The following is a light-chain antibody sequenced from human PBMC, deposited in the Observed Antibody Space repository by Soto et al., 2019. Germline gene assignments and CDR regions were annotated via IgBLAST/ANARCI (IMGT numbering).Light chain of an antibody. CDR1: ESIRIH. CDR3: QQTFGKPLVT. CDR2: AAS. J-gene: IGKJ5*01. Sequence: DIQLTQSPSSLSASIGDRVSIICRASESIRIHLNWYQQKPGKAPRLLIYAASRLQSGVPSRCSGTGSGTDFTLTISSLQPEDFAIYYCQQTFGKPLVTFGQGTRLEIK. V-gene: IGKV1-39*01.